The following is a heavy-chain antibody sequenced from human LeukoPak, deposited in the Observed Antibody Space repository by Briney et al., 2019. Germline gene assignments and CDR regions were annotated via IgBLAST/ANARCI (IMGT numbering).Heavy chain of an antibody. V-gene: IGHV3-23*01. D-gene: IGHD3-9*01. CDR1: GFTFSNYA. CDR3: AKWGDFDILTGYYVSDF. Sequence: QRGGSQRLSCVACGFTFSNYAVSGVREAPGKRLEGVSPVTGRGGSTFYADSVKGRLTIYRDNSRNTLFLQMNSLRAEDTAIYYCAKWGDFDILTGYYVSDFWGQGTLVTVSS. CDR2: VTGRGGST. J-gene: IGHJ4*02.